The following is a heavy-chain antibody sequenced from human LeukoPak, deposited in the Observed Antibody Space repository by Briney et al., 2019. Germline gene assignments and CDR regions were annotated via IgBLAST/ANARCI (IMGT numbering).Heavy chain of an antibody. V-gene: IGHV3-48*01. CDR1: GFTFSSYS. CDR3: ARFVEARGY. Sequence: GGSLRLSCGASGFTFSSYSMNWVRQAPGKGLEWVSYISSRSSSIYYADSVKGRFTISRDNAKNSLYLQMNSLRAEDTAVYYCARFVEARGYWGQGTLVTVSS. J-gene: IGHJ4*02. D-gene: IGHD5-24*01. CDR2: ISSRSSSI.